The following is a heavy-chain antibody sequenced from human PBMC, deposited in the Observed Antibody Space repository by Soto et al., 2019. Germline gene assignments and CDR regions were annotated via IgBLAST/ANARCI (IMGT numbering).Heavy chain of an antibody. CDR3: ARARNYDFWSGYPYYYYGMDV. V-gene: IGHV3-53*01. Sequence: GSLRLSCAASGFTVSSNYMSWVRQAPGKGLEWVSVIYSGGSTYYADSVKGRFTISRDNSKNTLYLQMNSLRAEDTAVYYCARARNYDFWSGYPYYYYGMDVWGQGTTVTVSS. CDR1: GFTVSSNY. CDR2: IYSGGST. J-gene: IGHJ6*02. D-gene: IGHD3-3*01.